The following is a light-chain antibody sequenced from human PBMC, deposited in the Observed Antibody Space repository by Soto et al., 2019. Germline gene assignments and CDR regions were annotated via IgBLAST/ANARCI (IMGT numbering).Light chain of an antibody. Sequence: EIVMTQSPATLSVSPGERATLSCRASQSVSSNLAWYQQKPGQAPRLLIYGASTRATGSPARFSGSGSGTEFTLTISSLQSEDFAVYYCQKYKTGLGTFGQGTKVEIK. V-gene: IGKV3-15*01. CDR3: QKYKTGLGT. CDR2: GAS. J-gene: IGKJ1*01. CDR1: QSVSSN.